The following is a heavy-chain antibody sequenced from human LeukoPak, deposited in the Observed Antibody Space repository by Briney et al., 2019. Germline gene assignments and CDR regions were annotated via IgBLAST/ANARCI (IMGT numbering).Heavy chain of an antibody. CDR1: GFTFSTYA. J-gene: IGHJ6*02. D-gene: IGHD2-15*01. V-gene: IGHV3-23*01. CDR3: AKGSGGSCYSGTDV. CDR2: ISGSGDNT. Sequence: PGGSLRLSCAASGFTFSTYAMSWVRQAPGKGLEWVSAISGSGDNTYYADSVRDRFTISRDNSKNTLYLQMNSLRAEDTAEYYCAKGSGGSCYSGTDVWGQGTTVTVSS.